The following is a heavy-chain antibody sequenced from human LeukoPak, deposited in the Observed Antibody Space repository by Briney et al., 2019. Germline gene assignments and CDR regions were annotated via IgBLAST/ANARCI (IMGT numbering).Heavy chain of an antibody. CDR2: INPNSGGT. J-gene: IGHJ4*02. CDR3: ASLSKGSTVTSHY. V-gene: IGHV1-2*02. D-gene: IGHD4-17*01. Sequence: ASVKVSCKASGYTFTGYYMHWVRQAPGQGLEWMGWINPNSGGTNYAQKFQGRVTITTDESTSTAYMELSSLRSEDTAVYYCASLSKGSTVTSHYWGQGTLVTVSS. CDR1: GYTFTGYY.